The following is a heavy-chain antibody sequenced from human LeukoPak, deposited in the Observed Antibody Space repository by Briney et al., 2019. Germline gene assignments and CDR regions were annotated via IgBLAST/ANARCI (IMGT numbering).Heavy chain of an antibody. CDR1: GFAFSTYT. D-gene: IGHD3-16*02. Sequence: PGGSLRLSCAASGFAFSTYTMNWVRQAPGKGLEWIAYISGPTISYADSVKGRFTISRDNAKNSLYLQMNSLRYEDTAVYYCARDYRYYFDYWGQGTLVTVSS. CDR2: ISGPTI. J-gene: IGHJ4*02. V-gene: IGHV3-48*02. CDR3: ARDYRYYFDY.